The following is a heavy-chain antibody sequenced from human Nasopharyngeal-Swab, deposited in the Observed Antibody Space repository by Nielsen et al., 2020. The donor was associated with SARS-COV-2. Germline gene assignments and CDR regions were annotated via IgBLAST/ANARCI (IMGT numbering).Heavy chain of an antibody. J-gene: IGHJ4*02. CDR3: ARDGVVIAKGVFVY. Sequence: GESLKISCAASGFTFSSYGMHWVRQAPGKGLEWVAVIWYDGSKKYYADSVKGRFTISRDNSKNTLYLQMNSLRAEDTAVYYCARDGVVIAKGVFVYWGQGTLVTVSS. D-gene: IGHD2-21*01. CDR2: IWYDGSKK. V-gene: IGHV3-33*08. CDR1: GFTFSSYG.